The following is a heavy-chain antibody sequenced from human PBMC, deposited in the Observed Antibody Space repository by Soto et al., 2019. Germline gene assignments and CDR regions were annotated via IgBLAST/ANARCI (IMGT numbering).Heavy chain of an antibody. D-gene: IGHD3-16*01. CDR3: ARGGGPYVWFNEF. J-gene: IGHJ4*02. CDR2: IIPVFGTT. Sequence: SVKVSCKDSGGLFSSFAIIWVRQAPGQGLEWMGGIIPVFGTTNYAQKFQGRVTITADESTNTAYMELSSLTSDDTAMYYCARGGGPYVWFNEFWGQGTQVTVSS. V-gene: IGHV1-69*13. CDR1: GGLFSSFA.